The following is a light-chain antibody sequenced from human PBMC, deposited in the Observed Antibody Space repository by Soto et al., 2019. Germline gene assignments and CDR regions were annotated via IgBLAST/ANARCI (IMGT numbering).Light chain of an antibody. V-gene: IGLV2-14*01. CDR2: DVS. Sequence: QSDLTQPASVSESPGRPISIPCTGTSSDIGGYNYVSWYQQHPGKAPKLMIYDVSNRPSGVSNRFFGSKSGNTASLTISGLQAEDEADYYCSSYTSSGAVVFGGGTKLTVL. CDR3: SSYTSSGAVV. J-gene: IGLJ2*01. CDR1: SSDIGGYNY.